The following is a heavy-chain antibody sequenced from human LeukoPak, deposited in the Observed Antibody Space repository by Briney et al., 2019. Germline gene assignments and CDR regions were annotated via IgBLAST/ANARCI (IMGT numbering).Heavy chain of an antibody. CDR1: GYTFTSYD. CDR3: AKGYSSSWYDY. D-gene: IGHD6-13*01. Sequence: GASVKVSCKASGYTFTSYDINWVRQATGQGLELMGWVNPDSANTGYAQKFRGRVTMTRNTSINTAYMELSGLRSEDTAVYYCAKGYSSSWYDYWGQGTLVTVS. V-gene: IGHV1-8*01. CDR2: VNPDSANT. J-gene: IGHJ4*02.